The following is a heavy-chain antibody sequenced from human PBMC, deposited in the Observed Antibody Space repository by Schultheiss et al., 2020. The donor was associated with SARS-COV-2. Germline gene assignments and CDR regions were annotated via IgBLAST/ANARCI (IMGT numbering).Heavy chain of an antibody. Sequence: SETLSLTCAVSGGSISSSNWWSWVRQPPGKGLEWIGEIYHSGSTNYNPSLKSRVTISVDTSKNQFSLKLSSVTAADTAIYYCVRQIRDCSGGSCYLYFDYWGQGTLVTVSS. J-gene: IGHJ4*02. CDR1: GGSISSSNW. CDR2: IYHSGST. CDR3: VRQIRDCSGGSCYLYFDY. V-gene: IGHV4-4*02. D-gene: IGHD2-15*01.